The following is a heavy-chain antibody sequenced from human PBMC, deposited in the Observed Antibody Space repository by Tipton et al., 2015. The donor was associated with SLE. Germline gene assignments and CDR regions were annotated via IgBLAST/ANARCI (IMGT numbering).Heavy chain of an antibody. CDR3: ARGTGTINFDY. J-gene: IGHJ4*02. CDR2: VYYTGNT. Sequence: TLSLTCIFSDGSISSGGYYWSWIRQDPGKGLEWIGYVYYTGNTFYNPSTFYNPSLKSRVTISIDTSKNQSSLKLSSVTAADTAVYYCARGTGTINFDYWGQGTLVTVSS. D-gene: IGHD1-7*01. CDR1: DGSISSGGYY. V-gene: IGHV4-31*03.